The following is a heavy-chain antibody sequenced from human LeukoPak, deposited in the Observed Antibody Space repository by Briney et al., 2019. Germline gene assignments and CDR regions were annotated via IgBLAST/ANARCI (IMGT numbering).Heavy chain of an antibody. Sequence: ASVKVSCKASGGTFSSYAISWVRQAPGQGLEWMGWISAYNGNTNYAQKLQGRVTMTTDTSTSTAYMELRSLRSDDTAVYYCAREGYSSGILYYFDYWGQGTLVTVSS. CDR3: AREGYSSGILYYFDY. D-gene: IGHD6-19*01. CDR2: ISAYNGNT. V-gene: IGHV1-18*01. CDR1: GGTFSSYA. J-gene: IGHJ4*02.